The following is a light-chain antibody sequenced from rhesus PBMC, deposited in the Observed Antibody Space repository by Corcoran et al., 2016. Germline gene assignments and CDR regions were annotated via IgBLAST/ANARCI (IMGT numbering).Light chain of an antibody. V-gene: IGKV1-28*02. J-gene: IGKJ3*01. Sequence: DIQMTQSPSSLSASVGDTVTITCRASQGISSYLNWFQQKPGKAPKLLIYAATNLQSGVPSRFSGSGFGTDCTLTISSLQPEDFATYYCQQYKSYPFTFGPGTKLDIK. CDR1: QGISSY. CDR2: AAT. CDR3: QQYKSYPFT.